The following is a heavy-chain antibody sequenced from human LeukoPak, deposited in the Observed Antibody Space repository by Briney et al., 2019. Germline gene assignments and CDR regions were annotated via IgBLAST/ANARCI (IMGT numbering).Heavy chain of an antibody. J-gene: IGHJ4*01. Sequence: PGGSLRLSCAASGFNFSSYDMNWVRQAPGKGLECISYISTSGSITLYADSVKGRFTISRDNARNSLYMQMNSLRPEDTAVYYCARVPKDGYSYGFYDFWGHGILVTVAS. D-gene: IGHD5-18*01. CDR3: ARVPKDGYSYGFYDF. V-gene: IGHV3-48*03. CDR2: ISTSGSIT. CDR1: GFNFSSYD.